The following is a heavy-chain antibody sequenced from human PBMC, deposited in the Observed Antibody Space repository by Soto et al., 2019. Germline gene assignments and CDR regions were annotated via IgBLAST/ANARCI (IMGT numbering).Heavy chain of an antibody. J-gene: IGHJ4*02. Sequence: GGSLRLSCAASGVTFKTSEVHWVRQAPGKGLEWLSFIRASDNSIYYADSVEGRFTISGDNAKNSVSLRMNSLTVEDTAIYYCASPGWGASGTPYLDFWGQGTLVTSPQ. D-gene: IGHD1-1*01. V-gene: IGHV3-48*03. CDR3: ASPGWGASGTPYLDF. CDR1: GVTFKTSE. CDR2: IRASDNSI.